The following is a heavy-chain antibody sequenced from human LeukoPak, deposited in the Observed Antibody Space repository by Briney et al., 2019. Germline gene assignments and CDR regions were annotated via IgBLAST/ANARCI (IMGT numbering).Heavy chain of an antibody. Sequence: PSETLSLTCTVSGGSISSSSYYWGWIRQPPGKGLEWIGSIYYSGSTYYNPSLKSRVTISVDTSKNQFSLKLSSVTAADTAVYYCARSVPPGVGPFDYWGQGTLVTVSS. V-gene: IGHV4-39*01. J-gene: IGHJ4*02. CDR2: IYYSGST. CDR3: ARSVPPGVGPFDY. CDR1: GGSISSSSYY. D-gene: IGHD2-15*01.